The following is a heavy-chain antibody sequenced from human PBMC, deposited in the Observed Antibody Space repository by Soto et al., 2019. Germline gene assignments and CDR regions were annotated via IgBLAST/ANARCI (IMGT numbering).Heavy chain of an antibody. V-gene: IGHV1-69*13. CDR3: ARDGGRHSGGIDY. D-gene: IGHD1-26*01. J-gene: IGHJ4*02. CDR2: IIPIFGTA. CDR1: GGTFSSYS. Sequence: SVKVSCKASGGTFSSYSINWVRQAPGQGLEWMGEIIPIFGTANYAQKFQGRVTITADESTSTAYMELSSLRSEDTAVYYCARDGGRHSGGIDYWGQGTLVTVYS.